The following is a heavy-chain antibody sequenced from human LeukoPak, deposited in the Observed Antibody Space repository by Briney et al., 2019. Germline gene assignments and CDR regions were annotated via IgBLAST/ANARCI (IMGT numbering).Heavy chain of an antibody. CDR3: ARVRSTVTTGIYYYYGMDV. J-gene: IGHJ6*02. CDR1: GFTFDNAW. CDR2: IKQDGSEK. Sequence: GGSLRLSCAASGFTFDNAWMGWVRQAPGKGLEWVANIKQDGSEKYYVDSVKGRFTISRDNAKNSLYLQMNSLRAEDTAVYYCARVRSTVTTGIYYYYGMDVWGQGTTVTVSS. D-gene: IGHD4-11*01. V-gene: IGHV3-7*01.